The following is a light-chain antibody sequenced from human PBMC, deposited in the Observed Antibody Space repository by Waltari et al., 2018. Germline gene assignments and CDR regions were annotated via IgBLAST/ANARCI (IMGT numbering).Light chain of an antibody. V-gene: IGLV3-1*01. CDR1: PGGNKD. CDR3: QAWDSKSAI. CDR2: EDS. Sequence: SYELTQPPSVSVAPGQTATLTCSGRPGGNKDVYWYQQKSGLSPVLVMYEDSRRPSGIPGRFSGSNSANTATLTISGTQVMDEADYYCQAWDSKSAIFGGGTRLTVL. J-gene: IGLJ2*01.